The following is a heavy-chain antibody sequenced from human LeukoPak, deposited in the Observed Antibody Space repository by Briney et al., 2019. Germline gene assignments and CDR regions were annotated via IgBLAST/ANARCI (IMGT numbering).Heavy chain of an antibody. CDR2: VWYDESLK. CDR1: GFTFSTYG. CDR3: ATYLDV. J-gene: IGHJ6*03. Sequence: GGSLRLCCAASGFTFSTYGMHWVRQAPGKGLEWVAVVWYDESLKYYADSVKGRFTISRDNSKNTLFLQLNSLRAEDTAVYYCATYLDVWGTGTTVIVSS. V-gene: IGHV3-33*01.